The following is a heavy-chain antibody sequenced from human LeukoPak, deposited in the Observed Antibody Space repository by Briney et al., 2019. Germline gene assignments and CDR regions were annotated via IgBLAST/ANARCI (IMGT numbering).Heavy chain of an antibody. Sequence: SVKVSCKASGGTFSSYAISWVRQAPGQGLEWMGGIIPIFGTANYAQKFQGRVTITADESTSTAYMELSSLRSEDTAVYYCARELDTAMVTIPGDYWGQGTLVTVSS. CDR3: ARELDTAMVTIPGDY. CDR2: IIPIFGTA. J-gene: IGHJ4*02. D-gene: IGHD5-18*01. CDR1: GGTFSSYA. V-gene: IGHV1-69*01.